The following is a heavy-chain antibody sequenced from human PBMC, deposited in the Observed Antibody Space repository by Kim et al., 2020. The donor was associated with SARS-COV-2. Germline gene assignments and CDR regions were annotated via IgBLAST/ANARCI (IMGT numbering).Heavy chain of an antibody. D-gene: IGHD2-15*01. CDR3: ARNSDDVGVVY. Sequence: GGSLRLSCAASGFSFSTYGMHWVRQAPGKGLGWVALIWYNGGYKNYADSVKGRFTISRDNSKKTLYLQMNNLSAEDTAVYYCARNSDDVGVVYWCQGTL. CDR2: IWYNGGYK. V-gene: IGHV3-33*01. CDR1: GFSFSTYG. J-gene: IGHJ4*02.